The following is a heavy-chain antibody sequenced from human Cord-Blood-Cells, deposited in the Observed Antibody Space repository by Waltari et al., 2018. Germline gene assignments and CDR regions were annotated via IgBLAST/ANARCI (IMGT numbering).Heavy chain of an antibody. Sequence: VQLVESGGVVVQPGGSLRLSCAASGFTFDDYAMHWVRQAPGKDLGWVSLISWDGGSTYYADSVKGRFTISRDNSKNSLYLQMNSLRAEDTALYYCARGGSGRDAFDIWGQGTMVTVSS. D-gene: IGHD3-10*01. V-gene: IGHV3-43D*03. CDR1: GFTFDDYA. CDR2: ISWDGGST. CDR3: ARGGSGRDAFDI. J-gene: IGHJ3*02.